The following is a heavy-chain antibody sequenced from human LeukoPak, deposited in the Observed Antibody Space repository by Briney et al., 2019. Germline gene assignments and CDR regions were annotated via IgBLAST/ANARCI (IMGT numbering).Heavy chain of an antibody. V-gene: IGHV3-53*01. Sequence: GGSLRLSCAASGFTVSSNYMSWVRQAPGKGLEWVSVIYSGGSTYYADSVKGRFIISRDNSKNTLYLQMNSLRAEDTAVYYCARVAIFGVVSDYWGQGTLVTVSS. J-gene: IGHJ4*02. CDR1: GFTVSSNY. D-gene: IGHD3-3*01. CDR2: IYSGGST. CDR3: ARVAIFGVVSDY.